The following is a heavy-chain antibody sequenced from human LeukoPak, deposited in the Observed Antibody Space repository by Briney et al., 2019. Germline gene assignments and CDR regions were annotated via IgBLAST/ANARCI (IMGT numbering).Heavy chain of an antibody. CDR2: MNPNSGNT. J-gene: IGHJ4*02. V-gene: IGHV1-8*01. CDR3: ARVANSGWYPIRY. Sequence: ASVKVSCKASAYTFTSYDINWVRQATGQGLEWMGWMNPNSGNTDYAQKFRGRVTMTRSTSISTAYMELSSLRSEDTAVYYCARVANSGWYPIRYWGQGTLVTVSS. CDR1: AYTFTSYD. D-gene: IGHD6-19*01.